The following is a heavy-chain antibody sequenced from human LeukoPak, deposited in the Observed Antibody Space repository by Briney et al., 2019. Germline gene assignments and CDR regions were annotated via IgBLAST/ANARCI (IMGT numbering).Heavy chain of an antibody. CDR1: GYTFTSYG. D-gene: IGHD6-19*01. J-gene: IGHJ5*02. CDR3: ARGGSSGWHKEEDWFDP. CDR2: ISAYNGNT. V-gene: IGHV1-18*01. Sequence: ASVKVSCKASGYTFTSYGISWVRQAPGQGLEWMGWISAYNGNTNYAQKLQGRVTMTTDTSTSTAYMELRSLRSDDTAVYYCARGGSSGWHKEEDWFDPWGQGTLVTVSS.